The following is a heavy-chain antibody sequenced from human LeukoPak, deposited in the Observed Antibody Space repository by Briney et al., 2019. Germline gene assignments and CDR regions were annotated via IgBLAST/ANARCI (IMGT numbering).Heavy chain of an antibody. V-gene: IGHV3-30*18. D-gene: IGHD1-26*01. CDR3: ANRKSGSHFWGDHHDVFDL. Sequence: GRSLRLSCAASGFTFNTYVMHWVRQSPGKGLEWVALMSYDGSKKDYADSVKGRFTISRDNSKNTLYLDMNSLRVEDTAVYYCANRKSGSHFWGDHHDVFDLWGQGTMVTVSS. CDR2: MSYDGSKK. J-gene: IGHJ3*01. CDR1: GFTFNTYV.